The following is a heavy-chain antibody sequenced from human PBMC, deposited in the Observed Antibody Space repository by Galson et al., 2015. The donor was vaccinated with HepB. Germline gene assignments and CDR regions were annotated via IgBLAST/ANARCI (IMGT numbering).Heavy chain of an antibody. J-gene: IGHJ4*02. V-gene: IGHV5-10-1*01. CDR3: ARHSSRPKTLSFDTRRYFDY. D-gene: IGHD6-13*01. Sequence: QSGAEVKKPGESLRISCKGSGYSFTSYWISWVRQMPGKGLEWMGRIDPSDSYTNYSPSFQGHVTISADKSISTAYLQWSSLKASDTAMYYCARHSSRPKTLSFDTRRYFDYWGQGTLVTVSS. CDR1: GYSFTSYW. CDR2: IDPSDSYT.